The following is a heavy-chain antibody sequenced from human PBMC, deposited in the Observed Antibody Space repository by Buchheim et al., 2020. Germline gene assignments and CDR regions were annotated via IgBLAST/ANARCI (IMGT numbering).Heavy chain of an antibody. Sequence: EVQLLESGGGLVQPGESLRLSCVVSGFTFSNYAMNWVRQAPGKGLEWVSGTSGSGDSRDYADSVKGRFTTSRDNSKNTVSLQMNSLRAEDTAVYYCAKGYRGPTTYYYNYMDVWGKGT. J-gene: IGHJ6*03. CDR1: GFTFSNYA. CDR2: TSGSGDSR. CDR3: AKGYRGPTTYYYNYMDV. D-gene: IGHD3-10*01. V-gene: IGHV3-23*01.